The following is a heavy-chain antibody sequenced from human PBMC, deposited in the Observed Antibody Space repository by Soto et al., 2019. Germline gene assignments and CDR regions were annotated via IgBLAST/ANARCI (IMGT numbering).Heavy chain of an antibody. V-gene: IGHV3-23*01. CDR1: GFTFSTYV. D-gene: IGHD2-15*01. J-gene: IGHJ4*02. CDR3: AKGKAIAGTDY. CDR2: ISGCGGSA. Sequence: EVQLLESGGGLVQPGGSLRLSCTVSGFTFSTYVMSWVRKAPGMGLEWVSAISGCGGSAYYADSVKGRFTICRDNSKNTLKPQMNSLRADDTAVYYCAKGKAIAGTDYWVEGTLVAVTS.